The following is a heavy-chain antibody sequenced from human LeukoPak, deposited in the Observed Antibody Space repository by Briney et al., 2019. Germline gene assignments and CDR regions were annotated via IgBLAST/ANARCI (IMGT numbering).Heavy chain of an antibody. J-gene: IGHJ4*02. CDR2: ISYDGSNK. CDR1: GFTFSSYG. Sequence: PGGSLRLSCAASGFTFSSYGMHWVRQAPGKGLEWVAVISYDGSNKYYADSVKGRFTISRDNSKNTLYLQMNSLRSEDTAVYYCAREGDGYNGEYYFDYWGQGTLVTVSS. D-gene: IGHD5-24*01. CDR3: AREGDGYNGEYYFDY. V-gene: IGHV3-30*03.